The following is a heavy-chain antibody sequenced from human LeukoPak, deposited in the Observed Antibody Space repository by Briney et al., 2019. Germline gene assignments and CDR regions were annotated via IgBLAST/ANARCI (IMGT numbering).Heavy chain of an antibody. Sequence: SETLSLTCTVSGGSISSSTYYWGWIRQPPGKGLEWIGSIYYRGNSYYNPSLKSRVTISVDTSRNHFSLKLRSVTAADTAVYYCARYVPVKTGPTRASFDYWGQGILVSVSS. CDR2: IYYRGNS. V-gene: IGHV4-39*02. CDR3: ARYVPVKTGPTRASFDY. D-gene: IGHD1-1*01. CDR1: GGSISSSTYY. J-gene: IGHJ4*02.